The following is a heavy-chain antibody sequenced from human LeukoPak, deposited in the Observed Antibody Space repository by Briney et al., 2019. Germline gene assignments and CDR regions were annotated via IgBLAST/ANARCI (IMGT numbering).Heavy chain of an antibody. D-gene: IGHD2-2*02. CDR3: ARDSHCSSTSCYIYYYMDV. CDR1: GFTFSNAW. J-gene: IGHJ6*03. CDR2: ISSSSSYI. V-gene: IGHV3-21*01. Sequence: GGSLRLSCAASGFTFSNAWMSWVRQAPGKGLEWVSSISSSSSYIYYADSLKGRFTISRDNAKNSLYLQMNSLRAEATAVYYCARDSHCSSTSCYIYYYMDVWGKGTTVTVSS.